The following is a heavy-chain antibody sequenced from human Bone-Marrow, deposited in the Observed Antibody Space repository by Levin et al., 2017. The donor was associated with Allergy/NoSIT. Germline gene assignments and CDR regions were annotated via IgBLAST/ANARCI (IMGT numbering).Heavy chain of an antibody. CDR3: AKGVSGSYPLLFDY. Sequence: LSLTCAASGFRFNNYGMHWVRQAPGKGLEWVAVLSYDGNNKYYSDSVKGRFTISRDNSKNTLYLEMNSLRVEDTALYYCAKGVSGSYPLLFDYWGQGTLVTVSS. D-gene: IGHD1-26*01. CDR1: GFRFNNYG. V-gene: IGHV3-30*18. J-gene: IGHJ4*02. CDR2: LSYDGNNK.